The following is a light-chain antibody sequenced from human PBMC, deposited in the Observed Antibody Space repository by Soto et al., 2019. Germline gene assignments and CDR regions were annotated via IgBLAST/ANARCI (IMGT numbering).Light chain of an antibody. CDR2: WAS. CDR3: QQYYRVPQLT. CDR1: QSLFYNKTY. Sequence: DIVMTQSPDSLAVSLGERATINCKSSQSLFYNKTYLAWYQHKAGQSPKLLIYWASNRESGVPDRFSGSGSGTDFTLTISSLQAEDVAVYYCQQYYRVPQLTFGAGTKVEIK. V-gene: IGKV4-1*01. J-gene: IGKJ4*01.